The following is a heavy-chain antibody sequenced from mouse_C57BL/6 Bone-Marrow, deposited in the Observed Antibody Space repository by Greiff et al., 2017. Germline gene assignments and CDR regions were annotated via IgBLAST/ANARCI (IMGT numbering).Heavy chain of an antibody. CDR1: GFTFSSYG. CDR3: AILMITTTDGVWDY. V-gene: IGHV5-6*01. J-gene: IGHJ2*01. D-gene: IGHD2-4*01. CDR2: ISSGGSYT. Sequence: EVNVVESGGDLVKPGGSLKLSCAASGFTFSSYGMSWVRQTPDKRLEWVATISSGGSYTYYPDSVKGRFPISRDNAKNTLYLQMSSLKSEDTAMYYCAILMITTTDGVWDYWGQGTTLTVSS.